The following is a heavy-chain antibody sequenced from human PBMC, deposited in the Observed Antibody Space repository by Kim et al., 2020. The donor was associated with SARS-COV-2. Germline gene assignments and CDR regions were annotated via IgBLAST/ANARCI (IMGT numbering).Heavy chain of an antibody. CDR2: IYYSGNT. Sequence: SETLSLTFAVSGASISSNNWWSWVRQSPGKGLEWIAAIYYSGNTNYSPSLEGRVTISVDKPKNQFSLNLTPVTAADTAVYYCARGGASRDGYTYRLDYWG. CDR3: ARGGASRDGYTYRLDY. J-gene: IGHJ4*01. D-gene: IGHD5-12*01. CDR1: GASISSNNW. V-gene: IGHV4-4*02.